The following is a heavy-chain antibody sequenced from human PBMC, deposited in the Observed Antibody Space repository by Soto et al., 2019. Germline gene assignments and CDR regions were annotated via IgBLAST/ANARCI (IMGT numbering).Heavy chain of an antibody. CDR3: ARLGSSWYFDY. V-gene: IGHV1-69*13. D-gene: IGHD6-13*01. J-gene: IGHJ4*02. Sequence: ASVKVSCKASGGTFSSHAISWVRQAPGQGLEWMGGIIPIFGTANYAQKFQGRVTITADESTSTAYMELSSLRSEGTAVYYCARLGSSWYFDYWGQGTLVTVSS. CDR1: GGTFSSHA. CDR2: IIPIFGTA.